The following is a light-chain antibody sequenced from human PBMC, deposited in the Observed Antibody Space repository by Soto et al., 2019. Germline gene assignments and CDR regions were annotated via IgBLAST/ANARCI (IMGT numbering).Light chain of an antibody. Sequence: EIVLTQSPGTLSLSPGERATLSCRASQSVSRSYLAWYQQKPGQAPRLLIYGASSRATGIPDRFSGSGSGTDFTLSISRLEPEDSAVYYCQQFGTSPQTFGQGTKVEIK. CDR3: QQFGTSPQT. CDR1: QSVSRSY. V-gene: IGKV3-20*01. J-gene: IGKJ1*01. CDR2: GAS.